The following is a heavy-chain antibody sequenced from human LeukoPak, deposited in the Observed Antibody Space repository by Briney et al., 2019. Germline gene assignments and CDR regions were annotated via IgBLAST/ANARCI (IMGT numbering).Heavy chain of an antibody. CDR3: ARAPFSMVRGVIMVDAFDI. J-gene: IGHJ3*02. Sequence: KTSETLSLTCTVSGGSIRTYYWNWIRQPAGKGLEWIGRIDGSGSTTFSPSLRSRVTISVDRSKNQFSLKLSSVTAADTAVYYCARAPFSMVRGVIMVDAFDIWGQGTMVTVSS. V-gene: IGHV4-4*07. D-gene: IGHD3-10*01. CDR2: IDGSGST. CDR1: GGSIRTYY.